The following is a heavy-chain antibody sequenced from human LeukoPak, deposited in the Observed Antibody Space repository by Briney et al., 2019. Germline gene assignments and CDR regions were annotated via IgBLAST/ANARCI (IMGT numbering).Heavy chain of an antibody. CDR3: ARRRPNFDI. Sequence: SETLSLTCTVSGGSISSISYYWGRLRQPQGQGLVWIVNIYYSGSTYYNPSLRSRVTISVNTSKNQFSLNLSSVTAADTAVYYCARRRPNFDIWGQGTMVTVSS. CDR2: IYYSGST. CDR1: GGSISSISYY. V-gene: IGHV4-39*07. J-gene: IGHJ3*02.